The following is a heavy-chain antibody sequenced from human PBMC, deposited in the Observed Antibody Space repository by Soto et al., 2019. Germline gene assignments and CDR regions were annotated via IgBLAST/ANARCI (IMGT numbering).Heavy chain of an antibody. V-gene: IGHV1-8*01. D-gene: IGHD4-17*01. Sequence: ASVKVSCKASGNTFTSYDINWVRQATGQGLEYLGWMNPNSGNTAYVQKFQGRVTMTWDTSITTAYMELSSLRSEDTAVYLCARGVKYGAYSRWFDPWGQGTPVTVSS. CDR1: GNTFTSYD. CDR3: ARGVKYGAYSRWFDP. CDR2: MNPNSGNT. J-gene: IGHJ5*02.